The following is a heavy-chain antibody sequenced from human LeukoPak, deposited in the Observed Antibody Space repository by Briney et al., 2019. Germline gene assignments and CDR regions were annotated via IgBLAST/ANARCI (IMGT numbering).Heavy chain of an antibody. Sequence: ASVKVSCKASGYTFTSYYMHWVRQAPGQGLEWMGIINPSGGSTSYAQKFQGRVTMTRDTSTSTVYMELSSLRSEDTAVYYCARDHEPTYYYDSSGRWFDPWGQGTLVTVSS. J-gene: IGHJ5*02. CDR1: GYTFTSYY. D-gene: IGHD3-22*01. CDR3: ARDHEPTYYYDSSGRWFDP. V-gene: IGHV1-46*01. CDR2: INPSGGST.